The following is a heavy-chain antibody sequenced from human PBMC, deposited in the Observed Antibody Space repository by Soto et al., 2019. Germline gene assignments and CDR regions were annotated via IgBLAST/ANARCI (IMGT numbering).Heavy chain of an antibody. D-gene: IGHD2-8*01. CDR2: ISGSGNKT. J-gene: IGHJ4*02. V-gene: IGHV3-23*01. CDR3: AKGEHAVYDSIDY. Sequence: PGRGVELGTVISGSGNKTYDADSVRGRFTISRDNSKNALYLQMNSLRAEDTALYYCAKGEHAVYDSIDYWGQGTLVTVSS.